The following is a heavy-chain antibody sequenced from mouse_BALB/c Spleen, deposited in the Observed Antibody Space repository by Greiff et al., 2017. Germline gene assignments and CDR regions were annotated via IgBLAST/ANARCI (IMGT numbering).Heavy chain of an antibody. D-gene: IGHD2-1*01. J-gene: IGHJ2*01. Sequence: QVQLKQSGAELVRPGTSVKISCKASGYAFTNYWLRWVQPRPGHGLEWLGDIYPGSGTTYYNEKFKGKATLTADKSSRTAYMPLSSLTSEDSAVYFCARGDGNYYFDYWGQGTALTVSS. CDR1: GYAFTNYW. CDR3: ARGDGNYYFDY. CDR2: IYPGSGTT. V-gene: IGHV1-63*01.